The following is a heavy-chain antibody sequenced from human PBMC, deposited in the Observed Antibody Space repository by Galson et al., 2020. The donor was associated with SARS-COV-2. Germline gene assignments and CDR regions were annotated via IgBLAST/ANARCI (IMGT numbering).Heavy chain of an antibody. CDR2: ISPTSSDI. CDR3: VRTARQLDY. Sequence: GGSLRLSCAASGFVFSDLYMTWIRQAPGKGLEWISYISPTSSDIQFADSVKGRFTISRDNAKNSLYLQMNSLKVEDTAVYYCVRTARQLDYWGQGTLVTVSS. CDR1: GFVFSDLY. D-gene: IGHD1-1*01. V-gene: IGHV3-11*06. J-gene: IGHJ4*02.